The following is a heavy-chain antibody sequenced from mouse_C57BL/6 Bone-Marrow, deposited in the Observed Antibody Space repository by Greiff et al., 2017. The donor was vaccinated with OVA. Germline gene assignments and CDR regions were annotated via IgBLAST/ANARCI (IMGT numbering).Heavy chain of an antibody. CDR2: IHPNSGST. V-gene: IGHV1-64*01. Sequence: QVQLQQSGAELVKPGASVKLSCKASGYTFTSYWMHWVKQRPGQGLEWIGMIHPNSGSTNYNEKFKSKATLTVDKSSSTAYMQLSSLTSEDSAVYYCARSVWLRRTHYWGQGTTLTVSS. CDR1: GYTFTSYW. CDR3: ARSVWLRRTHY. D-gene: IGHD2-2*01. J-gene: IGHJ2*01.